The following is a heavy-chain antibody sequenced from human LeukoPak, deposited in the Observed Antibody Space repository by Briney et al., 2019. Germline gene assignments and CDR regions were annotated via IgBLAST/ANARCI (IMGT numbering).Heavy chain of an antibody. V-gene: IGHV3-23*01. Sequence: PGGSLRLSCAASGFTFSSYAMSWVRQAPGKGLEWVSAMSRNGNTTYYADSVKGRFTISRDDSRNTLYLQMNSLRGDDTAVYYCARGYVSFGYFDSWGQGTLVTVSS. D-gene: IGHD2-15*01. J-gene: IGHJ4*02. CDR1: GFTFSSYA. CDR2: MSRNGNTT. CDR3: ARGYVSFGYFDS.